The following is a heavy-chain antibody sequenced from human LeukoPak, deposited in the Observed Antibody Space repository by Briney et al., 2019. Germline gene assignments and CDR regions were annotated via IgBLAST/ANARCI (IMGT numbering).Heavy chain of an antibody. J-gene: IGHJ4*02. D-gene: IGHD6-13*01. CDR2: ISYDGSNK. CDR3: AKDGASRGYFDY. Sequence: GGSLRLSCAASGFTFTNYGMHWVRQAPGKGLEWVAVISYDGSNKYYADSVKGRFTISRDNSKNTLYLQMNSLRAEDTAVYYCAKDGASRGYFDYWGQGTLVTVSS. V-gene: IGHV3-30*18. CDR1: GFTFTNYG.